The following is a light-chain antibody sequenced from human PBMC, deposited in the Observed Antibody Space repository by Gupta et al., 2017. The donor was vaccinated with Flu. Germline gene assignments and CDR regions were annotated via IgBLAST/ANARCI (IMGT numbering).Light chain of an antibody. CDR1: QKVRNN. V-gene: IGKV3-15*01. Sequence: EILMTPSPATLSVSPGERATLSCRARQKVRNNFLDWYQQKPGQAPRLLMNGGSTRANGIPARFSGSGSGTEFTLTISSLQSEDFAVYYCKHYSDWPITFGGGTKVVIK. J-gene: IGKJ4*01. CDR2: GGS. CDR3: KHYSDWPIT.